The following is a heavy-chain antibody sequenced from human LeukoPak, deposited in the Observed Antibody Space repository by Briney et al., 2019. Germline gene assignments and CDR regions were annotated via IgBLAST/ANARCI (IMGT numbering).Heavy chain of an antibody. J-gene: IGHJ4*02. Sequence: SETLSLTCAVSGGSISSGGYSWSWIRQPPGKGLEWIGYIYHSGSTYYNPSLKSRVTISVDRSKNQFSLKLSSVTAADTAVYYCARDYNSDLDYWGQGTLVTVSS. CDR1: GGSISSGGYS. CDR2: IYHSGST. D-gene: IGHD1-1*01. CDR3: ARDYNSDLDY. V-gene: IGHV4-30-2*01.